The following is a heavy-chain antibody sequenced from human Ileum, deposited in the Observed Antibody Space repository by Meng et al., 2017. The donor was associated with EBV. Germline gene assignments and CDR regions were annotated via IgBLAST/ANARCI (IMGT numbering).Heavy chain of an antibody. V-gene: IGHV3-30*14. CDR2: MSNDGNTK. Sequence: QVQVVESGVGVVQPGRSLRLSCIASGFIFSNYAMHWVRQAPGKGLEWVAVMSNDGNTKEYADSVKGRFTISRDNSKNEVYLQMNSLRGEDTALYYCLRESDDGGSYYAYWGQGTLVTVSS. CDR1: GFIFSNYA. D-gene: IGHD1-26*01. J-gene: IGHJ4*02. CDR3: LRESDDGGSYYAY.